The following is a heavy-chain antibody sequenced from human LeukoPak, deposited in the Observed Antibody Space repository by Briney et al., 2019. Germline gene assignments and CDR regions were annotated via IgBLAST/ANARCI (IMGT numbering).Heavy chain of an antibody. CDR3: ARVRGRLYYYYGMDV. CDR1: GGSISSSSYY. D-gene: IGHD2-15*01. J-gene: IGHJ6*02. Sequence: ETLSLTCTVSGGSISSSSYYWGWIRQPPGKGLEWIGSIYYSGSTYYNPSLKSRVTISVDTSKNQFSLKLSSVTAADTAVYYCARVRGRLYYYYGMDVWGQGTTVTVSS. V-gene: IGHV4-39*07. CDR2: IYYSGST.